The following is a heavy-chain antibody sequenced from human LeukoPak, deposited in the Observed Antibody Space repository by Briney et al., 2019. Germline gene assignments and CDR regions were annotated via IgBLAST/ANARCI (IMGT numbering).Heavy chain of an antibody. D-gene: IGHD3-22*01. V-gene: IGHV1-18*01. CDR3: ARAPLSGYYRNAFDI. CDR1: GYTFTSYG. J-gene: IGHJ3*02. CDR2: ISAYNGNT. Sequence: ASVKVSCKASGYTFTSYGISWVRQAPGQGLEWMGWISAYNGNTNYAQRLQGRVTMTTDTSTSTAYMELRSLRSDDTAVYYCARAPLSGYYRNAFDIWGQGTMVTVSS.